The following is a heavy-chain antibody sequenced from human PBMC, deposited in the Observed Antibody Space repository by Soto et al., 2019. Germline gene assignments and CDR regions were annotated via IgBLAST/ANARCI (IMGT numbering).Heavy chain of an antibody. CDR3: ASSIAAAYNAIYFDY. Sequence: SETLSLTCTVSGGSISSSSYYWGWIRQPPGKGLEWIGSIYYSGSTYYNPSLKSRLTISVDTSKNQFSLKLSSVTAADTAVYYCASSIAAAYNAIYFDYWGQGTLVTVSS. CDR1: GGSISSSSYY. D-gene: IGHD6-13*01. J-gene: IGHJ4*02. V-gene: IGHV4-39*01. CDR2: IYYSGST.